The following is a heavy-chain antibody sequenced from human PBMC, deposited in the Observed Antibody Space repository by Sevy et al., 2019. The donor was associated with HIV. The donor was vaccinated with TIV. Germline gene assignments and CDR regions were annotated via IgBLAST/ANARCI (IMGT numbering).Heavy chain of an antibody. CDR3: ARDCSSTKCLWGLDV. Sequence: GGSLRLSCAASGFTFSNYWMSWVRQAPGKGLEWVANIKRDGSEKDYVASVKGRFTISGDNAKNSLHLHMNSLSAEDTAVYYCARDCSSTKCLWGLDVWGQGTTVTVSS. V-gene: IGHV3-7*03. CDR2: IKRDGSEK. J-gene: IGHJ6*02. D-gene: IGHD2-2*01. CDR1: GFTFSNYW.